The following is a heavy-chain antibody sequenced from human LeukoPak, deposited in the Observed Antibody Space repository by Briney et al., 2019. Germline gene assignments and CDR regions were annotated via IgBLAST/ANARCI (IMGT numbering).Heavy chain of an antibody. D-gene: IGHD3-3*01. V-gene: IGHV4-34*01. CDR2: INHSGST. Sequence: SETLSLTCAVYGGSFSGYYWSWIRQPPGKGLEWIGEINHSGSTNYNPSLKSRVTISVDTSKNQFSLKLSSVTAAGTAVYYCASLGRIFGVAYWGQGTLVTVSS. CDR3: ASLGRIFGVAY. CDR1: GGSFSGYY. J-gene: IGHJ4*02.